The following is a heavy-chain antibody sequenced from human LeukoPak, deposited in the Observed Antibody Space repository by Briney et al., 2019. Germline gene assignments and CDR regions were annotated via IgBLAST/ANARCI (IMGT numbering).Heavy chain of an antibody. D-gene: IGHD6-6*01. CDR3: ARLWEYSSSRFDP. J-gene: IGHJ5*02. Sequence: ASVKVSCKASGGTFSSYAISWVRQAPGQGLEWMGGIIPIFGTANYAQKFQGRVTITADESTSTAYMELSSLRSEDTAVYYCARLWEYSSSRFDPWGQGILVTVFS. CDR1: GGTFSSYA. V-gene: IGHV1-69*13. CDR2: IIPIFGTA.